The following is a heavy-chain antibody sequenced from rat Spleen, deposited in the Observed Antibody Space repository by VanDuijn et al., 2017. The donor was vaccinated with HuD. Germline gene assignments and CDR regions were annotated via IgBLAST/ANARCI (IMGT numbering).Heavy chain of an antibody. D-gene: IGHD1-3*01. CDR2: ISYDGDST. CDR1: GFTFSAYG. Sequence: EVQLVESGGGLVQPGRSMKLSCAASGFTFSAYGLAWVLQAPTRGLEWVASISYDGDSTYYRDSVKGRFTISRDIAKSTLFLQMNSLKSEDTATYYCTRGGFYRYWGQGVMVTVSS. V-gene: IGHV5-20*01. J-gene: IGHJ2*01. CDR3: TRGGFYRY.